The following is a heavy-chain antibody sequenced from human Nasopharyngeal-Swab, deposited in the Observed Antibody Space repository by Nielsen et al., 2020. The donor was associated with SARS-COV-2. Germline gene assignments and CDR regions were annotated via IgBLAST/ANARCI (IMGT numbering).Heavy chain of an antibody. V-gene: IGHV1-69*13. CDR2: IIPIFGTA. D-gene: IGHD3-22*01. J-gene: IGHJ4*02. Sequence: SVKVSCKASGGTFSSYAISWVRQAPGQGLEWMGGIIPIFGTANYAQKFQGRVTITADESTSTAYMELSSLRSEDTAVYYCARPYYYDSSGYYSTGPQKYWGQGTLVTVSS. CDR1: GGTFSSYA. CDR3: ARPYYYDSSGYYSTGPQKY.